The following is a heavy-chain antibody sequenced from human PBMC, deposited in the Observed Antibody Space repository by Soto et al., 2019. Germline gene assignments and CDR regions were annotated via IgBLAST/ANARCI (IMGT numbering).Heavy chain of an antibody. CDR1: GFSLSTTGVA. Sequence: QITLKASGPALVKPAQNLTLTCTFSGFSLSTTGVAVGGFRQPQGKDLEGLAHIYRNDDKRYSPSLKSRLTTATDSSESPVVLRMTSIDPVDAATYYCAHTVPSPYYYDGSDSPHVFEIWGQGTVVTVSS. J-gene: IGHJ3*02. D-gene: IGHD3-22*01. CDR2: IYRNDDK. V-gene: IGHV2-5*01. CDR3: AHTVPSPYYYDGSDSPHVFEI.